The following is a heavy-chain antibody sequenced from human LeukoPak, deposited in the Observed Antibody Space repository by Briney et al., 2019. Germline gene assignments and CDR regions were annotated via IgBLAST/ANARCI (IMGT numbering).Heavy chain of an antibody. V-gene: IGHV4-34*01. CDR3: AMDARGLFDY. J-gene: IGHJ4*02. Sequence: SETLSLTCAVDCGSLSGHCSSCIRQPPGKGLEWSGESNHSGSTNYSPSLKSRVTISVDTSKNQFSLKLSYVAAADTAVYYCAMDARGLFDYWGQGTLVTVSS. CDR1: CGSLSGHC. D-gene: IGHD3/OR15-3a*01. CDR2: SNHSGST.